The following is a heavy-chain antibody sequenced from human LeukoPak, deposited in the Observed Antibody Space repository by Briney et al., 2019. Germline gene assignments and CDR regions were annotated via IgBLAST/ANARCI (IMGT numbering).Heavy chain of an antibody. CDR1: GYTFTGYY. J-gene: IGHJ4*02. Sequence: ASVKVSGKASGYTFTGYYILWVREAAGQGLEWLEWINPYSGVINYAQKLQGRVTMTRDTSISTAYMELSRLRSDDTAVYHCARPPHYCSGGSCYSVRFGYFDYWGQGTLVTVSS. D-gene: IGHD2-15*01. CDR2: INPYSGVI. V-gene: IGHV1-2*02. CDR3: ARPPHYCSGGSCYSVRFGYFDY.